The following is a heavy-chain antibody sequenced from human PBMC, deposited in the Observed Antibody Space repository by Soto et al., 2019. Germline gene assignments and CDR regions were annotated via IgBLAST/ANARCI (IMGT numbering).Heavy chain of an antibody. CDR3: AREEKQLSRYGGDFDS. CDR1: DCPVHSGNYY. D-gene: IGHD3-16*01. CDR2: IYYIGTT. Sequence: XETLVTTGRVSDCPVHSGNYYWSWIRQPPGKGLEWIGHIYYIGTTDYNPSLKSRVTISVDTSKNQFSLKVTSVTAADTAVYFCAREEKQLSRYGGDFDSSRQGILVTVSS. V-gene: IGHV4-61*01. J-gene: IGHJ4*02.